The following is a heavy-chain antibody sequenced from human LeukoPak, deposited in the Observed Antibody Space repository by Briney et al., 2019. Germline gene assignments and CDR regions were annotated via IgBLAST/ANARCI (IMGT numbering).Heavy chain of an antibody. CDR2: IYYSGST. Sequence: PSETLSLTCTVSGGSISSGDYYWSWIRQPPGKGLEWIGYIYYSGSTYYNPSLKSRVTISVDTSKNQFSLKLSSVTAADTAVYYCATSFSSSEDYMDVWGKGTTVTVSS. D-gene: IGHD6-13*01. J-gene: IGHJ6*03. CDR1: GGSISSGDYY. CDR3: ATSFSSSEDYMDV. V-gene: IGHV4-30-4*01.